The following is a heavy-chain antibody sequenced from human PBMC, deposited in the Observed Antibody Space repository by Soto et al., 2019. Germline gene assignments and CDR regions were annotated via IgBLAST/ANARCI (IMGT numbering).Heavy chain of an antibody. D-gene: IGHD3-16*01. CDR1: GVTFSSYA. V-gene: IGHV1-69*18. CDR3: AKEGLWDGGGGES. J-gene: IGHJ5*01. Sequence: QVQLVQSGAELKKPGSSVKVSCSASGVTFSSYAFTWVRQAPGQGLEWMGNIIPVFRTSNYAQGFQGRLTIREDESTNTVYMELSSLRCEDAAVYCCAKEGLWDGGGGESWGHGTLVIVSA. CDR2: IIPVFRTS.